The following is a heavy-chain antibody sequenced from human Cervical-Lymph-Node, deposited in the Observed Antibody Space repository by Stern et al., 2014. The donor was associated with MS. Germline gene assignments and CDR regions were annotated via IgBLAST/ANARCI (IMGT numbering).Heavy chain of an antibody. CDR3: TNSGYDSFRLIDY. Sequence: EVQLEESGGGLVKPGGSLRLSCAASGFTFSNYSMNWVRQAPGKGLEWVSFISSSRCCIYYVDPVKGRFTISRDNAKNLLFLQMNSLRAEDTAVYYCTNSGYDSFRLIDYWGQGALVTVSS. CDR1: GFTFSNYS. CDR2: ISSSRCCI. J-gene: IGHJ4*02. D-gene: IGHD5-12*01. V-gene: IGHV3-21*01.